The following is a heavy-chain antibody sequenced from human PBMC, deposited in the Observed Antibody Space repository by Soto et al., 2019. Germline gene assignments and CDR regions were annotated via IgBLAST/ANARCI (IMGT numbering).Heavy chain of an antibody. CDR1: GYTFTSYG. CDR3: ARRTVTDYYYYYYMDD. CDR2: ISAYNGNT. V-gene: IGHV1-18*01. D-gene: IGHD4-17*01. J-gene: IGHJ6*03. Sequence: QVQLVQSGAEVKKPGASVKVSCKASGYTFTSYGISWVRQAPGQGLEWMGWISAYNGNTNYAQKLQGRVTMTTDTTTSTAYIELRSLRSDDTAVYYCARRTVTDYYYYYYMDDWVKGPKVTVSS.